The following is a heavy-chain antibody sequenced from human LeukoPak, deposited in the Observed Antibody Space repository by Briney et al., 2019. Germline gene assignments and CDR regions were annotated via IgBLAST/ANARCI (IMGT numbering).Heavy chain of an antibody. J-gene: IGHJ4*02. Sequence: SETLSLTCTVSGGSIRSRSYCWGWIRQPPGKGLEWIGEINHSGSTNYNPSLKSRVTISVDTSKNQFSLKLSSVTAADTAVYYCARAKSWLREYFDYWGQGTLVTVSS. D-gene: IGHD5-12*01. V-gene: IGHV4-39*07. CDR1: GGSIRSRSYC. CDR2: INHSGST. CDR3: ARAKSWLREYFDY.